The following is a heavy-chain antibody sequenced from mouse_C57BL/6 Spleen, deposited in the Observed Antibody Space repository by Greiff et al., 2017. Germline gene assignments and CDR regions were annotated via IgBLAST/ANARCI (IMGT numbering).Heavy chain of an antibody. V-gene: IGHV6-3*01. Sequence: EVKVEESGGGLVQPGGSMKLSCVASGFTFSNYWMNWVRQSPEKGLEWVAQIRLKSDNYATHYAESVKGRFTISRDDSKSSVYLQMNNLRAEDTGIYYGTGAYYYGDFDGWGTGTTVTVSS. CDR2: IRLKSDNYAT. CDR3: TGAYYYGDFDG. J-gene: IGHJ1*03. CDR1: GFTFSNYW. D-gene: IGHD1-1*01.